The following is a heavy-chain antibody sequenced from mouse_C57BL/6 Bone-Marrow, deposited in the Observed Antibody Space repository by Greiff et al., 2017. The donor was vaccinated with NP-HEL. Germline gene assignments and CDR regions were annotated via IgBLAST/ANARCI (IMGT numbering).Heavy chain of an antibody. V-gene: IGHV1-47*01. Sequence: VKLVESGAELVKPGASVKMSCKASGYTFTTYPIEWMKQNHGKSLEWIGNFHPYNDDTKYNEKFKGKATLTVEKSSSTVYLELSRLTSDDSAVYYCAIITTVVAPLSMDYWGQGTSVTVSS. CDR2: FHPYNDDT. CDR1: GYTFTTYP. D-gene: IGHD1-1*01. CDR3: AIITTVVAPLSMDY. J-gene: IGHJ4*01.